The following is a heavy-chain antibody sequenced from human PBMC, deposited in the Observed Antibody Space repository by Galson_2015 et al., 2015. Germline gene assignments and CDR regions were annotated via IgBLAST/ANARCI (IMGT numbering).Heavy chain of an antibody. V-gene: IGHV4-31*03. CDR2: IYYSGST. CDR3: ARDLGTYYYGSGSYKGGMDV. Sequence: TLSLTCTVSGGSISSGGYYWSWIRQHPGKGLEWIGYIYYSGSTYYNPSLKSRVIISVDTSKNQFSLKLSSVTAADTAVYYCARDLGTYYYGSGSYKGGMDVWGQGTTVTVSS. CDR1: GGSISSGGYY. J-gene: IGHJ6*02. D-gene: IGHD3-10*01.